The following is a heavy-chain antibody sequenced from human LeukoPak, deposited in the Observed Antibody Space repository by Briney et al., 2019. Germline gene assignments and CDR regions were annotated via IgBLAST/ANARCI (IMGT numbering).Heavy chain of an antibody. Sequence: SETPSLICTVSGGSISSGSYYWSWIRQPAGKGLEWIGRIYTSGSTNYNPSLKSRVTISVDTSKNQFSLKLSSVTAADTAVYYCASGIAADLYWGQGTLVTVSS. CDR1: GGSISSGSYY. D-gene: IGHD6-13*01. J-gene: IGHJ4*02. V-gene: IGHV4-61*02. CDR2: IYTSGST. CDR3: ASGIAADLY.